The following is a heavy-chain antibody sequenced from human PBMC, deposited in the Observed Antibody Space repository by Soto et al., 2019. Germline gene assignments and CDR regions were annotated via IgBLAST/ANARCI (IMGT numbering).Heavy chain of an antibody. V-gene: IGHV3-48*03. CDR1: GFTFSIYE. CDR3: ARALEMDTIYPYIHFDY. J-gene: IGHJ4*02. CDR2: ISSSGSTI. D-gene: IGHD5-18*01. Sequence: GGSLRLSCAASGFTFSIYEMNWVRQAPGEGLEWVSYISSSGSTIYYADSVKGRFTISRDNAKNSLYLQMNSLRAEDTAVYYCARALEMDTIYPYIHFDYWGQGILVTVSS.